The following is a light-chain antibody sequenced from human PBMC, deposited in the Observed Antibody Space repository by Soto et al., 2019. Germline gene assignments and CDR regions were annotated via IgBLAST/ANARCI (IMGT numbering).Light chain of an antibody. CDR3: QQYGSSGT. V-gene: IGKV3-20*01. CDR2: CAS. J-gene: IGKJ1*01. Sequence: IVLTQSPGTLSLSPLQRAPLSCRPSQSVSNNYLAWYQQQPGQAPRLLIYCASNRATGIPDRFSGSGSGTDFILTISRLEPEDFAVYYCQQYGSSGTFGQGTKVDIK. CDR1: QSVSNNY.